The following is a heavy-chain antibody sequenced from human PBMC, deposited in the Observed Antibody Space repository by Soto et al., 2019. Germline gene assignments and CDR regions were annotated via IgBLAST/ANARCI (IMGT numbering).Heavy chain of an antibody. D-gene: IGHD2-15*01. V-gene: IGHV1-8*01. J-gene: IGHJ4*02. CDR2: MNPNSGNT. CDR3: ARGNEYGGNFDY. Sequence: QVQLVQSGAEVKKPGASVKVSCKASGYTFTSYDINWVRQATGQGLESMGWMNPNSGNTAYAQKFQGRVTMTRNTSISTAYMELGSLRSEDTAVYYCARGNEYGGNFDYWGQGTLVTVSS. CDR1: GYTFTSYD.